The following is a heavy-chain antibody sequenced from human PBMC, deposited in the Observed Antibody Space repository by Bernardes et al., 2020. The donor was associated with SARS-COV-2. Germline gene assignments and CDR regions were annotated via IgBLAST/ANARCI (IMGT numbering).Heavy chain of an antibody. V-gene: IGHV4-39*01. D-gene: IGHD3-3*01. CDR2: IYYSGST. J-gene: IGHJ6*02. CDR1: GGSISSSSYY. Sequence: SETLSLTCTVSGGSISSSSYYWGWIRQPPGKGLEWIGSIYYSGSTYYNPSLKSRVTISVDTSKNQFSLKLSSVTAADTAVYYCARQGGKILEWLLSDYYSGMDVWGQGTTVTVSS. CDR3: ARQGGKILEWLLSDYYSGMDV.